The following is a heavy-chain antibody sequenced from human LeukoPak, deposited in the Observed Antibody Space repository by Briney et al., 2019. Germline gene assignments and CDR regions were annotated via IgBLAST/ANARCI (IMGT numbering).Heavy chain of an antibody. Sequence: ASVKVSCKASGYTFTDYAMNWVRRAPGQGLEWMGWINTNTGNPTYAQGFTGRFVFSLDTSVSTAYLQISSLKAEDTAVYYCAKLGYCSGGSCYGFDYWAREPWSPSPQ. CDR1: GYTFTDYA. D-gene: IGHD2-15*01. CDR3: AKLGYCSGGSCYGFDY. V-gene: IGHV7-4-1*02. J-gene: IGHJ4*02. CDR2: INTNTGNP.